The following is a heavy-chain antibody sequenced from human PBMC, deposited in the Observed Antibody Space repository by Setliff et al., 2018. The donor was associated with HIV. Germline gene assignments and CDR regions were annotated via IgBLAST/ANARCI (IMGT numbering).Heavy chain of an antibody. CDR2: IYYSGST. CDR3: ARSRTSSGYYGVTGYGMDG. J-gene: IGHJ6*02. Sequence: SETLSLTCTVSGGSISSDYWSWIRQPPGKGLEWIGYIYYSGSTNYNPSLKSRVTISVATSKNQFSLKLNSVTTADTAVYYCARSRTSSGYYGVTGYGMDGGGQGTTVTVSS. V-gene: IGHV4-59*01. D-gene: IGHD3-22*01. CDR1: GGSISSDY.